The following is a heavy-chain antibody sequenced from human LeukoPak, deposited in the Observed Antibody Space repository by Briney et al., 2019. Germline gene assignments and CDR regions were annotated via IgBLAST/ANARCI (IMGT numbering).Heavy chain of an antibody. CDR3: ARGGSLSGYNVY. V-gene: IGHV3-7*01. J-gene: IGHJ4*02. CDR1: GFTFSSYW. Sequence: GSLILSCAASGFTFSSYWMTWVRQAPGKGLEWVANIKQDGSEKYYVDSVKGRFTISRDDAKSSLYLQMNSLRAEDTAVYFCARGGSLSGYNVYWGQGTLVTVSS. CDR2: IKQDGSEK. D-gene: IGHD3-22*01.